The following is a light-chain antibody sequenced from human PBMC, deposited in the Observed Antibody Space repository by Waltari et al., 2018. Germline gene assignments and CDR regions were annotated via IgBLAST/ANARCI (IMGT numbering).Light chain of an antibody. CDR3: QKYVNAPAT. CDR2: AAS. J-gene: IGKJ1*01. CDR1: QGIINY. Sequence: DIQMTQSQSSLSAYVGDRVSITCRASQGIINYLAWYQQKPGKVPKLLIYAASTLQSGVPSRFSGSGSGTDFTLTISSLQPEDAATYYCQKYVNAPATFGQGTKVEIK. V-gene: IGKV1-27*01.